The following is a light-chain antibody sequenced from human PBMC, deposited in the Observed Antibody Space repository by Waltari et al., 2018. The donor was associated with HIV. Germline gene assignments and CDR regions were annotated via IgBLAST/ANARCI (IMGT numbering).Light chain of an antibody. CDR2: GAY. J-gene: IGKJ1*01. CDR1: QSSGSY. CDR3: QQSYSAPPT. Sequence: SVGDKVTITCRASQSSGSYLNWYQQKPGKAPKLLIYGAYNLQSGVPSRFSGSGSGTDFTLTISSLQDEDFATYYCQQSYSAPPTFGQGTKVEIK. V-gene: IGKV1-39*01.